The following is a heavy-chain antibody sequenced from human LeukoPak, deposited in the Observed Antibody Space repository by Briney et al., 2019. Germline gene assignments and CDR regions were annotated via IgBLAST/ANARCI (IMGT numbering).Heavy chain of an antibody. CDR3: ARDDIQLWSTGF. D-gene: IGHD5-18*01. CDR2: IYHSGSS. CDR1: GYSISSGYY. Sequence: SETLSLTCTVSGYSISSGYYWGWIRQPPGKGLEWIGSIYHSGSSLYNPSLKSRVTISVDTSKNQFSLKLSSVTAADTAVYYCARDDIQLWSTGFWGQGTLVTVSS. J-gene: IGHJ4*02. V-gene: IGHV4-38-2*02.